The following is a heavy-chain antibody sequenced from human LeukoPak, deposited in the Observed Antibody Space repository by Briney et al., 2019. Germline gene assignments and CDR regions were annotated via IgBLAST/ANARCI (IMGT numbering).Heavy chain of an antibody. Sequence: GASVKVSCKASGYTFTTYGISWVRQAPGQGLEWMGWISAYNDNTKYAQNLQGRVTMTTDTSTSTAYMELRSLRSDDTAAYYCARDRDSGSYFGSFDYRGQGTLVTVSS. V-gene: IGHV1-18*01. CDR3: ARDRDSGSYFGSFDY. D-gene: IGHD1-26*01. CDR2: ISAYNDNT. J-gene: IGHJ4*02. CDR1: GYTFTTYG.